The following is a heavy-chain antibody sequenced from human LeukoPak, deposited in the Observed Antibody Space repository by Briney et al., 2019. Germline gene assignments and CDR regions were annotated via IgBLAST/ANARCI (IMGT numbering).Heavy chain of an antibody. CDR1: GGFINGYY. CDR2: VNDRGSA. V-gene: IGHV4-34*01. D-gene: IGHD3-16*01. Sequence: TSETLSLTCTVSGGFINGYYWSWIRQPPGKGLQWIGDVNDRGSANYNPSLKSRLSISEDKSKNQFSLRLPSVTAADTAVYYCARGVVSGRFGDYYYYKDVWGIGTTVTVSS. J-gene: IGHJ6*03. CDR3: ARGVVSGRFGDYYYYKDV.